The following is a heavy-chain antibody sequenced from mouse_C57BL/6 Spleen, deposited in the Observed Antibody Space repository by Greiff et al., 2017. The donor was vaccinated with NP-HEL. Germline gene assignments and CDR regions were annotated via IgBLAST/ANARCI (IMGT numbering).Heavy chain of an antibody. J-gene: IGHJ4*01. D-gene: IGHD2-4*01. CDR3: ARNYDDAMDY. CDR1: GYTFTSYW. V-gene: IGHV1-69*01. CDR2: IDPSDSYT. Sequence: QVQLQQPGAELVMPGASVKLSCKASGYTFTSYWMHWVKQRPGQGLEWIGEIDPSDSYTNYNQKFKGKSTLTVDKSSSTSYMQLSSLTSADSSVYYCARNYDDAMDYWGHGTSVTVSS.